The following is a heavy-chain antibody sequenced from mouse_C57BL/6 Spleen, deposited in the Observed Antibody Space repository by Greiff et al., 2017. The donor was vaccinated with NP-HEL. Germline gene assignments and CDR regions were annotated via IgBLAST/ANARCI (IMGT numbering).Heavy chain of an antibody. J-gene: IGHJ2*01. D-gene: IGHD2-1*01. CDR2: IYPSDSET. V-gene: IGHV1-61*01. CDR3: ARRRAIYYGNYIDY. Sequence: VQLQQPGAELVRPGSSVKLSCKASGYTFTSYWMDWVKQRPGQGLEWIGNIYPSDSETHYNQQFKDKATLTVDKSSSTAYMQLSSLTSEDSAVYDGARRRAIYYGNYIDYWGQGTTLTVSS. CDR1: GYTFTSYW.